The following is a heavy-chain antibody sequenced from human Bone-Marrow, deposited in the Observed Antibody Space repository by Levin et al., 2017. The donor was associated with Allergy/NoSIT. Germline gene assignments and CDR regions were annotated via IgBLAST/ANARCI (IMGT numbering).Heavy chain of an antibody. Sequence: HAGGSLRLSCAASGFTFSLYAMHWVRQAPGKGLEWVAIISYDGNSDYYADSVKGRFTTSRDNSKNTLFLQMNNLRAEDTAVYYCAKPRVRGDYSFDSWGQGTLVTVSS. CDR2: ISYDGNSD. D-gene: IGHD3-10*01. J-gene: IGHJ4*02. CDR3: AKPRVRGDYSFDS. CDR1: GFTFSLYA. V-gene: IGHV3-30*18.